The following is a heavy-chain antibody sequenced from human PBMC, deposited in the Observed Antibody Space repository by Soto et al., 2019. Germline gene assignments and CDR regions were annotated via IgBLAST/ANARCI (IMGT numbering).Heavy chain of an antibody. CDR2: IIPIFGTA. J-gene: IGHJ6*02. CDR1: GGTFSSYA. Sequence: SVKVSCKASGGTFSSYAISWVLQAPGQGLEWMGGIIPIFGTANYAQKFQGRVTITADESTSTAYMELSSLRSEDTAVYYCARAIRFRFWSGYYSYGMDVWGQGTTVTVSS. V-gene: IGHV1-69*13. D-gene: IGHD3-3*01. CDR3: ARAIRFRFWSGYYSYGMDV.